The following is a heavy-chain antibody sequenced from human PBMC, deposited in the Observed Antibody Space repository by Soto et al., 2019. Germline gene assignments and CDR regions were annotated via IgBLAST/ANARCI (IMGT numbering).Heavy chain of an antibody. CDR3: ARVVKAGDYGDYGRYYFDY. J-gene: IGHJ4*01. CDR2: ISAYSCNT. V-gene: IGHV1-18*04. D-gene: IGHD4-17*01. CDR1: GYTFTTYG. Sequence: QVQLVQSGAEVKKHVASVKVSCKASGYTFTTYGITWVRQAPGHGLEWMGWISAYSCNTNYAQKLQGKLTVTTDTSTNTAYMDLRSLRSDDTAVYYCARVVKAGDYGDYGRYYFDYWGQGTLVTVSS.